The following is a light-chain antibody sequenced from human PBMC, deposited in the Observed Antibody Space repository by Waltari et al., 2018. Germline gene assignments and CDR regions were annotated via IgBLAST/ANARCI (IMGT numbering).Light chain of an antibody. CDR2: DAS. V-gene: IGKV3-15*01. CDR1: QSVSSN. J-gene: IGKJ5*01. CDR3: QQYNRWPPIT. Sequence: EIVMTQSPATLSVSPGETATLSCRASQSVSSNVAWYQKKPGQAPGLLIYDASTRATSIPAKFRGSGSGTEFTLTISSLQSEDFAVYYCQQYNRWPPITFGHGTRLEIK.